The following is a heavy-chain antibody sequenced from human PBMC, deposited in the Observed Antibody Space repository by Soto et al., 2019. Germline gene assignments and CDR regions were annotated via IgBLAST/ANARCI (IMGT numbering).Heavy chain of an antibody. D-gene: IGHD1-26*01. CDR3: AKELEGIRWLGATTSY. Sequence: EVQLLESGGGLVQPGGSLRLSCAASGFTFSSYAVSWVRQAPGKGLEWVSAISGSGGSTYYADSVKGRFTISRDNSKNTLYLQMNSLRAEDTAVYYCAKELEGIRWLGATTSYWGQGTLVTVSS. CDR2: ISGSGGST. J-gene: IGHJ4*02. V-gene: IGHV3-23*01. CDR1: GFTFSSYA.